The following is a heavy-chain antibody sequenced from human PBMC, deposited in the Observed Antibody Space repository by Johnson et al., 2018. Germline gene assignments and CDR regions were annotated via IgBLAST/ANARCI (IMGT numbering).Heavy chain of an antibody. CDR1: GFIFSSYA. J-gene: IGHJ6*03. Sequence: QVQLVQSGGGVVQPGRSLRLSCAASGFIFSSYAIHWVRQAPGKGLEWVAVISYDGNNKYYADAVKGRFTVSRDNSKNTGYLQMNSRRAEETAVYYCARDSDERGFYYYMDVWGKGTTVTVSS. D-gene: IGHD3-16*01. CDR3: ARDSDERGFYYYMDV. V-gene: IGHV3-30-3*01. CDR2: ISYDGNNK.